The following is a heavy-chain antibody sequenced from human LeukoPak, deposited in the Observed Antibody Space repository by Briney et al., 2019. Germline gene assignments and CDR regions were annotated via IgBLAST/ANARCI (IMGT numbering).Heavy chain of an antibody. V-gene: IGHV4-4*07. CDR2: IYTSGST. J-gene: IGHJ4*02. CDR3: ARDSSYYDSSGYWGEPDY. CDR1: GGSISSYY. Sequence: PSETLSLTCTVSGGSISSYYWSWIRQPAGKGLEWIGRIYTSGSTNYNPSLKSRVTMSVDTSKNQFSLKLSSVTAADMAVYYCARDSSYYDSSGYWGEPDYWGQGTLVTVSS. D-gene: IGHD3-22*01.